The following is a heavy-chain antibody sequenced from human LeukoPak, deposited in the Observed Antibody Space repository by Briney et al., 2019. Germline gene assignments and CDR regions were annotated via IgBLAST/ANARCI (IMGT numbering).Heavy chain of an antibody. CDR1: GYTFTSYG. D-gene: IGHD3-16*01. CDR3: ARAWGSYSPPGY. J-gene: IGHJ4*02. Sequence: ASVKVSCKASGYTFTSYGISWVRQAPGQGLEWMGWISAYNGNTNYAQKLQGSVTMTTDTSTSTAYMEVRSLRSDDTAVYYCARAWGSYSPPGYWGQGTLVTVSS. CDR2: ISAYNGNT. V-gene: IGHV1-18*01.